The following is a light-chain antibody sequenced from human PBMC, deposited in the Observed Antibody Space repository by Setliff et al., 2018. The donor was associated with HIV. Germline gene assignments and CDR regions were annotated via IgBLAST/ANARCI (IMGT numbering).Light chain of an antibody. CDR1: KLGDKY. V-gene: IGLV3-1*01. CDR3: QAWDSSTGGV. Sequence: SYELTQPPSVSVSPGQTASITCSGDKLGDKYACWYQQKPGQSPVLVIYQDSKRPSGIPERFSGSNSGNTATLTISGTQAMDEADYYCQAWDSSTGGVFGTGTKV. J-gene: IGLJ1*01. CDR2: QDS.